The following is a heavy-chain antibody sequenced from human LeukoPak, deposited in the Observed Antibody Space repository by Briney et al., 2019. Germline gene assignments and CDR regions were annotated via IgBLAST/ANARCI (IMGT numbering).Heavy chain of an antibody. CDR2: IDPSDSYT. D-gene: IGHD6-19*01. Sequence: GESLKISCKGSGYSFSSYWITWVRQTPGKGLEWIGRIDPSDSYTNYSPSFRGHVTVSADKSISTAYLQWSSLKASDTAMYYCARQGGDGSGWYYVYWGQGTLVTVSS. CDR1: GYSFSSYW. J-gene: IGHJ4*02. CDR3: ARQGGDGSGWYYVY. V-gene: IGHV5-10-1*01.